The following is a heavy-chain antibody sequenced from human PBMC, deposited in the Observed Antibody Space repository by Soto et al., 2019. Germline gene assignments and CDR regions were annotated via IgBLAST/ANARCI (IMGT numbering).Heavy chain of an antibody. CDR1: GGSISSYY. Sequence: PSETLSLTCTVSGGSISSYYWSWIRQPPGKGLEWIGCIYYSGSTNYNPSLKSRVTISVDTSKNQFSLKLSSVTAADTAVYYCARAIDWFDPWGQGTLVTVSS. J-gene: IGHJ5*02. CDR2: IYYSGST. CDR3: ARAIDWFDP. V-gene: IGHV4-59*01.